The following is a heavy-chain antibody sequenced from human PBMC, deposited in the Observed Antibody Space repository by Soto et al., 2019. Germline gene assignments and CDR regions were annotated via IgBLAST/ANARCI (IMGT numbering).Heavy chain of an antibody. CDR2: INHSGST. Sequence: SETLSLTCAVYGGSFSGYYWSWIRQPPGKGLEWIGEINHSGSTNYNPSLKSRVTISVDTSKNQFSLKLSSVTAADTAVYYCARYLGYCSGGSCDHDAFDIWGQGTMVTVSS. D-gene: IGHD2-15*01. V-gene: IGHV4-34*01. CDR1: GGSFSGYY. J-gene: IGHJ3*02. CDR3: ARYLGYCSGGSCDHDAFDI.